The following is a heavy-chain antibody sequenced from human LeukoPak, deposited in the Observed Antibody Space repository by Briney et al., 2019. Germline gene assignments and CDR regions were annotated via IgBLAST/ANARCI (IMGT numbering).Heavy chain of an antibody. V-gene: IGHV4-39*01. J-gene: IGHJ6*03. D-gene: IGHD3-22*01. CDR1: GGSISSSSYY. Sequence: SETLSLTCTVSGGSISSSSYYWGWIRQPPGKGLEWIGSIYYSGSTYYNPSLKSRVTISVDTSKNRFSLKLSSVTAADTAVYYCARHKKAYYYDSSGYYMDVWGKGTTVTISS. CDR2: IYYSGST. CDR3: ARHKKAYYYDSSGYYMDV.